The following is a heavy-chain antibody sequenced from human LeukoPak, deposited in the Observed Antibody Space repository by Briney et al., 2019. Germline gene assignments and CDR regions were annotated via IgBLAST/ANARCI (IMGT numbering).Heavy chain of an antibody. CDR3: AREYSSSSGPFDY. J-gene: IGHJ4*02. CDR2: INHSGST. D-gene: IGHD6-13*01. Sequence: SETLSLTCAVYGGSFSGYYWSWIRQPPGKGLEWIGEINHSGSTNYNPALKSRVTISVDTSKNQFSLKLSSVTVADTAVYYCAREYSSSSGPFDYWGQGTLVTVSS. V-gene: IGHV4-34*01. CDR1: GGSFSGYY.